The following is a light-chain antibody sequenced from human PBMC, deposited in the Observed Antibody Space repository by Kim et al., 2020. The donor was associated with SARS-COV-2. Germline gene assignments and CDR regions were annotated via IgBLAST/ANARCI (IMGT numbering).Light chain of an antibody. CDR2: DAF. J-gene: IGKJ2*01. CDR3: QQRSNWYT. V-gene: IGKV3-11*01. Sequence: PVDSATLSCRASQSFGISLAGYTHKPGQAPRLLIYDAFNRATGIPARFSGSGSGTHFTLTISSLEPEDFAVYYCQQRSNWYTFGQGTKLEI. CDR1: QSFGIS.